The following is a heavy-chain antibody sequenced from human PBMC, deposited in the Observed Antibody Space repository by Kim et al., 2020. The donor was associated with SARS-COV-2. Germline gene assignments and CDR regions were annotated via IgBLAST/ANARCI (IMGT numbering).Heavy chain of an antibody. J-gene: IGHJ5*02. V-gene: IGHV3-7*03. CDR1: EFTFGNYW. D-gene: IGHD3-10*01. CDR2: IKQDGSEK. CDR3: ARGGLLRFGGRAPFDL. Sequence: GGSLRLSCAASEFTFGNYWMSWVRQAPGKGLEWVANIKQDGSEKYYVDSVRGRFTISRDNAKNSLYLQMNTLRAEDTAIYYCARGGLLRFGGRAPFDLWGQGTLVTVSS.